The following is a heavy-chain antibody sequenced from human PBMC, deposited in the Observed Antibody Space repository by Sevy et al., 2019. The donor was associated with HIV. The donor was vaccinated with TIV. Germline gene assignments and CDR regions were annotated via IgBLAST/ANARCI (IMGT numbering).Heavy chain of an antibody. J-gene: IGHJ6*02. CDR3: VREDLVSREHNYYGMDV. CDR2: IYIAART. V-gene: IGHV3-53*01. Sequence: GESLRLSCAVSGFTVSDNYMNWGRQAPGKGLAWVSIIYIAARTYYADSVRGRFTISRDKAKNTLYLQMNSLRVDDMALYYCVREDLVSREHNYYGMDVWGQGTMVSVSS. D-gene: IGHD1-26*01. CDR1: GFTVSDNY.